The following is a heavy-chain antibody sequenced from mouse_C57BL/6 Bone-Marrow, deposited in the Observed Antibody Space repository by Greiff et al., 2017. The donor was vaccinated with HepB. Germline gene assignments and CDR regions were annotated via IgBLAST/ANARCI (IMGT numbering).Heavy chain of an antibody. CDR1: GYTFTSYW. D-gene: IGHD1-1*01. CDR3: ARGYGSSDY. Sequence: QVQLKQPGAELVRPGTSVKLSCKASGYTFTSYWMHWVKQRPGQGLEWIGVIDPSDSYTNYNQKFKGKATLTVDTSSSTAYMQLSSLTSEDSAVYYCARGYGSSDYWGQGTTLTVSS. CDR2: IDPSDSYT. J-gene: IGHJ2*01. V-gene: IGHV1-59*01.